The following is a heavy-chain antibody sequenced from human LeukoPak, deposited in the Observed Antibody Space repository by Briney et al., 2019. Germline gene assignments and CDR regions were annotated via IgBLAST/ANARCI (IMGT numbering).Heavy chain of an antibody. V-gene: IGHV4-31*03. J-gene: IGHJ4*02. CDR1: GGSISSGGYY. CDR3: ARGRRTMIDY. D-gene: IGHD3-22*01. Sequence: SETLSLTCTVSGGSISSGGYYWSWIRQHPGKGLEWIGYIYYSGSTYYNPSLKSRVTISVDTSKNQFSLKLSSVTAADTAVYYCARGRRTMIDYWGQGTLVTVSS. CDR2: IYYSGST.